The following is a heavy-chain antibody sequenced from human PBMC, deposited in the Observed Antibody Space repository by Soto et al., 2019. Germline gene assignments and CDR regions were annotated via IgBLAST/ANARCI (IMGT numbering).Heavy chain of an antibody. D-gene: IGHD4-17*01. Sequence: QVQLVQSGAEVKKPGSSVKVSCKVSGNTFSSYTISWVRQAPGQRLEWMGRIIPILGTTKYAQKFQGSVTITADKSTSTAYMELSSLTSDDTAVYYCARDNGDKTYYFYGMHVWGLGTTVTVSS. J-gene: IGHJ6*02. CDR1: GNTFSSYT. CDR3: ARDNGDKTYYFYGMHV. CDR2: IIPILGTT. V-gene: IGHV1-69*08.